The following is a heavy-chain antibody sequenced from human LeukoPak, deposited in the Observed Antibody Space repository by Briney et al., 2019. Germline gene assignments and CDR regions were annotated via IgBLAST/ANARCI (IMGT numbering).Heavy chain of an antibody. CDR3: AKSRVASCTNGVCYIQNYYYMDV. D-gene: IGHD2-8*01. CDR2: ISSSSSYI. J-gene: IGHJ6*03. Sequence: PGGSLRLSCAASGFTFSSYSMNWVRQAPGKGLEWVSSISSSSSYIYYADSVKGRFTISRDNSKNTLYLQMNSLRAEDTAVYYCAKSRVASCTNGVCYIQNYYYMDVWGKGTTVTVSS. CDR1: GFTFSSYS. V-gene: IGHV3-21*01.